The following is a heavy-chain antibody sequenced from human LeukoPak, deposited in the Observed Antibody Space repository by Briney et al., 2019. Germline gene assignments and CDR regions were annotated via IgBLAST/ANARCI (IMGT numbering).Heavy chain of an antibody. D-gene: IGHD3-10*01. J-gene: IGHJ4*02. CDR3: ARDYYGSGNVDY. CDR2: IVVGSGNT. Sequence: ASVKVSCKASGFTFTSSAMQWVRQARGQRLEWIGWIVVGSGNTNYAQKFQGRVTITADKSTSTAYMGLSSLRSEDTAVYYCARDYYGSGNVDYWGQGTLVTVSS. CDR1: GFTFTSSA. V-gene: IGHV1-58*02.